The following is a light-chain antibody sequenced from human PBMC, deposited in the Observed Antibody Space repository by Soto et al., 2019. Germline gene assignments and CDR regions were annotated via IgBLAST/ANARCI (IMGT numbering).Light chain of an antibody. Sequence: EVVMTQSPATLSVSPGERATLSCRASRGIGSTLAWYQQKPGQTPRLLIYDTSTRATGVPARFIGSASGTEFTRTITSLPSEDFAVYYCQHYVNRPLTVGGGTRVENK. CDR3: QHYVNRPLT. CDR2: DTS. J-gene: IGKJ4*01. CDR1: RGIGST. V-gene: IGKV3-15*01.